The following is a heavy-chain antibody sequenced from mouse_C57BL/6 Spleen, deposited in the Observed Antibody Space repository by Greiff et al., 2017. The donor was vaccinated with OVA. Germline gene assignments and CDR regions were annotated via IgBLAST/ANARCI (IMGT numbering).Heavy chain of an antibody. CDR3: ARPPPGTEGYFDV. CDR2: IYPGSGST. J-gene: IGHJ1*03. Sequence: QVQLKQPGAELVKPGASVKMSCKASGYTFTSYWITWVKQRPGQGLEWIGDIYPGSGSTNYNEKFKSKATLTVDTSSSTAYMQLSSLTSEDSAVYYCARPPPGTEGYFDVWGTGTTVTVSS. D-gene: IGHD4-1*01. V-gene: IGHV1-55*01. CDR1: GYTFTSYW.